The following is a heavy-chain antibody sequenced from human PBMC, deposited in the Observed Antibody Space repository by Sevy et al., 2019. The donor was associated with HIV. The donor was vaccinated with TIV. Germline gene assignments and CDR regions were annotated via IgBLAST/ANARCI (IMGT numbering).Heavy chain of an antibody. CDR3: VRAIAADGSF. D-gene: IGHD6-13*01. CDR1: GFTLNNYW. Sequence: LSLTCAASGFTLNNYWMNWVRQAPGKGLEWVANIKQDGSVKYYVDSVKGRFTISRDNARNLVFLQMNSLRVEDTALYYCVRAIAADGSFWGQGTLVTVSS. CDR2: IKQDGSVK. J-gene: IGHJ4*02. V-gene: IGHV3-7*01.